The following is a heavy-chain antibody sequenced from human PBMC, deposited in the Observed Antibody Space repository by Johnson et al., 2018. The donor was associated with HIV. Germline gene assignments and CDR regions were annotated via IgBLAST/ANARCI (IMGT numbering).Heavy chain of an antibody. J-gene: IGHJ3*02. CDR3: ATVVYYDSSALRMYAFDI. CDR1: GFTFSTYA. V-gene: IGHV3-30*04. Sequence: QMQLVESGGGVVQPGRSLRLSCAASGFTFSTYAMHWVRQAPGKGLEWVACISYDGRNKHYADSVKGRFTISRDNAKNSLYLQMNSLRAEDTALYYCATVVYYDSSALRMYAFDIWGQGTMVTVSS. CDR2: ISYDGRNK. D-gene: IGHD3-22*01.